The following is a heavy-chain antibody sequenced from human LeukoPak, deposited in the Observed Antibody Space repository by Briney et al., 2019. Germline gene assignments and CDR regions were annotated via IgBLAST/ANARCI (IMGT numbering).Heavy chain of an antibody. CDR3: TTEEIWDDYGDYAPFDN. V-gene: IGHV3-33*01. D-gene: IGHD4-17*01. CDR2: TWYDESNK. J-gene: IGHJ4*02. CDR1: GFIFSNYG. Sequence: GGSLRLSCAASGFIFSNYGMHWVRQAPGKGLEWVALTWYDESNKYYADSVKGRFTISRDNSKNTLYLQMNSLKTEDTAVYYCTTEEIWDDYGDYAPFDNWGQGTLVTVSS.